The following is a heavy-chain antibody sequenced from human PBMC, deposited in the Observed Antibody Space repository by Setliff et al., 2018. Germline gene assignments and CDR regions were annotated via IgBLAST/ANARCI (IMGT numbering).Heavy chain of an antibody. CDR3: AREEVGRYSSGWYISSDNWFDP. CDR2: INPNSGGT. D-gene: IGHD6-19*01. Sequence: ASVKVSCKASGYIFTGYYMHWVRQAPGQGLEWMGRINPNSGGTNYAQKFQGRVTMTRDTSVTTAYMELSRLRSDDTAVYYCAREEVGRYSSGWYISSDNWFDPWGQGTLVTVSS. CDR1: GYIFTGYY. V-gene: IGHV1-2*06. J-gene: IGHJ5*02.